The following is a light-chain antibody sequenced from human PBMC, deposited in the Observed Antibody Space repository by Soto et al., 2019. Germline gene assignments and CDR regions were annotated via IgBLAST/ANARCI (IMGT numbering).Light chain of an antibody. CDR1: RSVSSSF. V-gene: IGKV3-20*01. Sequence: DIVLTQSPGTLSLSPGKRATLSCRASRSVSSSFLSWYQQKFGQAPRLLIYGASNRATGIPDRFSGSGSGTVFTLTISRLEPEDFAVYYCQQYGSSPLTFGGGTKVEIK. CDR2: GAS. CDR3: QQYGSSPLT. J-gene: IGKJ4*01.